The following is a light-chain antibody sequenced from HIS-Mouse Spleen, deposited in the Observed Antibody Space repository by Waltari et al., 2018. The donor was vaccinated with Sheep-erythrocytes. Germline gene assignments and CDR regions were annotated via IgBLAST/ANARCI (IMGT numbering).Light chain of an antibody. Sequence: QSALTQPRSVSGSPGQSVTISCTGPRSYVGGYNYVSWYQQYPGKAPKLMIYDVSKRPSGVPDRFSGSKSGNTASLTISGLQAEDEADYYCCSYAGSYNHVFATGTKVTVL. V-gene: IGLV2-11*01. CDR2: DVS. CDR3: CSYAGSYNHV. J-gene: IGLJ1*01. CDR1: RSYVGGYNY.